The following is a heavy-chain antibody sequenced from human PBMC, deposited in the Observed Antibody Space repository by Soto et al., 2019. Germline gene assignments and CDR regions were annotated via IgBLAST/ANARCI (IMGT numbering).Heavy chain of an antibody. Sequence: GGSLRLSCAASGFTFSSYSMNWVRQAPGKGLEWVSSISSSSSYIYYADSVKGRFTISRDNAKNSLYLQMNSLRAEDTAVYYCARDRGGEQLVLGSADYWGQGTLVTVSS. J-gene: IGHJ4*02. D-gene: IGHD6-6*01. CDR3: ARDRGGEQLVLGSADY. CDR1: GFTFSSYS. CDR2: ISSSSSYI. V-gene: IGHV3-21*01.